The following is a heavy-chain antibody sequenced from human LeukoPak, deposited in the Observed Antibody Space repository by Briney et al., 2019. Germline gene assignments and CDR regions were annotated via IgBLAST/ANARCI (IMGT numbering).Heavy chain of an antibody. Sequence: GASVKVSCKASGYTFTSYYMHWVRQAPGQGLEWMGIINPSGGSTSYAQKFQGRVTMTRDMSTSIVYMELSSLRSEDTAVYYCARDLRVGYSYGFHLPPDAFDIWGQGTMVTVSS. CDR2: INPSGGST. D-gene: IGHD5-18*01. V-gene: IGHV1-46*01. J-gene: IGHJ3*02. CDR1: GYTFTSYY. CDR3: ARDLRVGYSYGFHLPPDAFDI.